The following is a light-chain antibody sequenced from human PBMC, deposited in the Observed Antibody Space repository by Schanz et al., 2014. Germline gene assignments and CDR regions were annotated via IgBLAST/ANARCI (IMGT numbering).Light chain of an antibody. V-gene: IGLV2-18*02. CDR1: SSDVGGYNC. Sequence: QSVLTQPPSASGSPGQSVTISCTGTSSDVGGYNCVSWYQQHPGKAPKLMIYEVTNRPSGVPDRFSGSKSGNTAFLTITGLQAGDEADYHCCSLTSTSTWVFGGGTKLTVL. CDR3: CSLTSTSTWV. CDR2: EVT. J-gene: IGLJ3*02.